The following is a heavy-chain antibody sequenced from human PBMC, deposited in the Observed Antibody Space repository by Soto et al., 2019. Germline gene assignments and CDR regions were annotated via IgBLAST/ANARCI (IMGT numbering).Heavy chain of an antibody. V-gene: IGHV1-24*01. CDR2: FDPEDGET. CDR1: GYTXTDLS. D-gene: IGHD7-27*01. J-gene: IGHJ6*02. CDR3: ATPTGAYYYGMDV. Sequence: SXKVSFKVTGYTXTDLSMHLVRQAPGKGLEWMGGFDPEDGETIYAQKFQGRVTITEDTSTDTAYMELSSLRSEDTDVYYCATPTGAYYYGMDVWGQGTTVTVSS.